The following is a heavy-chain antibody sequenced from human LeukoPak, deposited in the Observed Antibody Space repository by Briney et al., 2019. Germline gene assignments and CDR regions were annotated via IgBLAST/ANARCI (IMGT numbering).Heavy chain of an antibody. Sequence: PSETLSLTCTVSGGSIISSVYYWGWIRQPPGKGLEWIASIYYTGSAYYNPSLDSRLTISVDTSKNQFSLKLTSVTATDTAVYYCARLVMAPPPLPTFDSWGQGTLVTVSS. D-gene: IGHD2-21*01. V-gene: IGHV4-39*01. CDR2: IYYTGSA. CDR3: ARLVMAPPPLPTFDS. CDR1: GGSIISSVYY. J-gene: IGHJ4*02.